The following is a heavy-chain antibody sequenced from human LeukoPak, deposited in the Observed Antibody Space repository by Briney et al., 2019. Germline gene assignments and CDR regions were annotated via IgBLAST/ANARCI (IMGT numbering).Heavy chain of an antibody. CDR3: ARGLRGYSYGARRDDY. CDR1: GGSFSGYY. D-gene: IGHD5-18*01. V-gene: IGHV4-34*01. Sequence: SETLSLTCAVYGGSFSGYYWSWIRQPLGKGLEWIGEINHSGSTNYNPSLKSRVTISVDTSKNQFSLKLSSVTTADTAVYYCARGLRGYSYGARRDDYWGQGTLVTVSS. J-gene: IGHJ4*02. CDR2: INHSGST.